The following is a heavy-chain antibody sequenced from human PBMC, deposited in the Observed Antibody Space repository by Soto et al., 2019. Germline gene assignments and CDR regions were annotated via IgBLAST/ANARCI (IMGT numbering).Heavy chain of an antibody. Sequence: GGSLRLSCAACELTFCSYSMIWVRQAPGKGLEWVSGVNGGGDITYYAESVKGRFTISRDNSKNTLYLQMNSLRAEDTAVFYCARGHFGVTMDVWGQGTTVTVSS. CDR2: VNGGGDIT. CDR3: ARGHFGVTMDV. D-gene: IGHD3-3*01. J-gene: IGHJ6*02. CDR1: ELTFCSYS. V-gene: IGHV3-23*01.